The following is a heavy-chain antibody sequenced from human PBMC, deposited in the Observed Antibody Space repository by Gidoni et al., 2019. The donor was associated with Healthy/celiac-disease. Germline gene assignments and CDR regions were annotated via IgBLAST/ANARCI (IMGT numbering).Heavy chain of an antibody. CDR2: IYYSGST. CDR3: ARGGLGYCSGGSCHNWFDP. CDR1: GGSISSYY. D-gene: IGHD2-15*01. Sequence: HVQLQESGTGLVKPSETLSLTCTVSGGSISSYYWSWIRQPPGKGLEWIGYIYYSGSTNYNPSLKSRVTISVDTSKNQFSLKLSSVTAADTAVYYCARGGLGYCSGGSCHNWFDPWGQGTLVTVSS. J-gene: IGHJ5*02. V-gene: IGHV4-59*01.